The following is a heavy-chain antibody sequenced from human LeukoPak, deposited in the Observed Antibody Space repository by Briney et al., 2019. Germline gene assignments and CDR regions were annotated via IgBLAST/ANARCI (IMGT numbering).Heavy chain of an antibody. V-gene: IGHV4-39*01. CDR1: GASVSSGGYY. CDR3: ASRVLGGSDY. CDR2: IYYSGST. J-gene: IGHJ4*02. Sequence: SETLSLTCTVSGASVSSGGYYWGWIRQPPGKGLEWIGSIYYSGSTYYNPSLKSRVTISVDTSKNQFSLKLSSATAADTAVYYCASRVLGGSDYWGQGTLVTVSS.